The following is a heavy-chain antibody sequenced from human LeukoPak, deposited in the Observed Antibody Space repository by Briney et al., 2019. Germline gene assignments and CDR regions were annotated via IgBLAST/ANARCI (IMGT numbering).Heavy chain of an antibody. CDR3: ASRPDTAMVRPPGY. D-gene: IGHD5-18*01. J-gene: IGHJ4*02. CDR1: GGAFSGYY. V-gene: IGHV4-34*01. Sequence: PSETPSLTRAAYGGAFSGYYWSWIRQPPGEGLGGIGEINHSGSTNYDPSLKSRVTISVDSSKNQFSLKLSSVTAADTAVYYCASRPDTAMVRPPGYWGQGTLVTVSS. CDR2: INHSGST.